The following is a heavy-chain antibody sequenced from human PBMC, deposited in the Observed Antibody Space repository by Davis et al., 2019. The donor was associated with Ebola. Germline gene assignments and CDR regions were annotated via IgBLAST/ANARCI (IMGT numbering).Heavy chain of an antibody. V-gene: IGHV1-2*04. CDR3: ARGSTIFGVGDY. CDR2: INPNSGGT. Sequence: ASVKVSCKASGYTFTSYGISWVRQAPGQGLEWMGWINPNSGGTNYAQKFQGWVTMTRDTSISTAYMELSRLRSDDTAVYYCARGSTIFGVGDYWGQGTLVTVSS. D-gene: IGHD3-3*01. J-gene: IGHJ4*02. CDR1: GYTFTSYG.